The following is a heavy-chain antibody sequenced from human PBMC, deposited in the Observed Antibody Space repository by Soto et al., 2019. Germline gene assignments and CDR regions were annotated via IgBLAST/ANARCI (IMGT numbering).Heavy chain of an antibody. Sequence: HPGGSLRLSCAASGFTFSSYDMHWVRQATGKGLEWVSAIGTAGDTYYPGSVKGRFTISRENAKNSLYLQMNSLRAEDTAVYYCARGGFLVDHDAFDIWGQGTMVTVSS. CDR3: ARGGFLVDHDAFDI. J-gene: IGHJ3*02. V-gene: IGHV3-13*01. CDR1: GFTFSSYD. D-gene: IGHD3-3*01. CDR2: IGTAGDT.